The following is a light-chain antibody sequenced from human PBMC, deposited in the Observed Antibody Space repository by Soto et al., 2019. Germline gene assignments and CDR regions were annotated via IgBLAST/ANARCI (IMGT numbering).Light chain of an antibody. CDR2: NSS. V-gene: IGKV3-20*01. J-gene: IGKJ1*01. CDR3: QQYRDVPQT. Sequence: ETVLTQSPGTLSLSPGERATLSCRASQSVRSNYLAWYQQKPGQAPRLLIYNSSTRATGIPDRFSGSGSGTDFTLTISRLEPEDFALCYCQQYRDVPQTFGQGTKVDIK. CDR1: QSVRSNY.